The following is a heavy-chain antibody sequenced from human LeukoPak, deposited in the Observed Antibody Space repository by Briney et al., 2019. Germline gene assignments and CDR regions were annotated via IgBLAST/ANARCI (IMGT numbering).Heavy chain of an antibody. D-gene: IGHD5-24*01. V-gene: IGHV3-23*01. Sequence: PGGSLRLSCAASGFTFSAYWMSWVRQAPGKGLEWVSGIGGGGGSVYYADSVKGRFTISRDNSKNTLYLQMNSLRVEDTAAYYCAKDRRDGSSRDGFFDYWGQGTLVTVSS. CDR2: IGGGGGSV. J-gene: IGHJ4*02. CDR3: AKDRRDGSSRDGFFDY. CDR1: GFTFSAYW.